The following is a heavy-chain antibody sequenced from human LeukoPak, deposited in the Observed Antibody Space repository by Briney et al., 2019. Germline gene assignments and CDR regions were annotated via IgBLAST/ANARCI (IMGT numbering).Heavy chain of an antibody. Sequence: ASVKVSCKASGYTFTSYGISWVRQAPGQGLEWMGWISAYNGNTNYAQKLQGRVTMTTDTSTSTAYMELRSLRSDDTAVYYCASKLRGSRRGYSYGEHAFDIGGQGTMVTVSS. CDR1: GYTFTSYG. CDR3: ASKLRGSRRGYSYGEHAFDI. J-gene: IGHJ3*02. V-gene: IGHV1-18*01. D-gene: IGHD5-18*01. CDR2: ISAYNGNT.